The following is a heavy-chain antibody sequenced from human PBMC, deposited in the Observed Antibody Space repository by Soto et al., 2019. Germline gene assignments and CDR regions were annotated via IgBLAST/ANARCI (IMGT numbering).Heavy chain of an antibody. CDR3: AKDRDYPRDQFHY. CDR2: ISANGQGI. Sequence: GGSLRISCTASGFTFTYYAFSWVRQVPGKGLEWVSAISANGQGIYYADSVRGRFTISRDNSKNTVFLHMDSLRAEDTAVYYCAKDRDYPRDQFHYWGQGTLVTVSS. J-gene: IGHJ4*02. D-gene: IGHD2-2*01. CDR1: GFTFTYYA. V-gene: IGHV3-23*01.